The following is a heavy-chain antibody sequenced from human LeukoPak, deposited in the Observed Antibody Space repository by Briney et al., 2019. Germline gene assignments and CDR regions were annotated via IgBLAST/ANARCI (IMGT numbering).Heavy chain of an antibody. D-gene: IGHD3-16*02. CDR2: IKSKTDGGTT. CDR1: GFTFSNAW. J-gene: IGHJ4*02. CDR3: TTGLAVHDYVWGSYRLSPYRDFDY. V-gene: IGHV3-15*01. Sequence: PGGSLRLSCAASGFTFSNAWMSWVRQAPGKGLEWVGRIKSKTDGGTTDYAAPVKGRFTISRDDSKNTLYLQMNSLKTEDTAVYYCTTGLAVHDYVWGSYRLSPYRDFDYWGQGTLVTVSS.